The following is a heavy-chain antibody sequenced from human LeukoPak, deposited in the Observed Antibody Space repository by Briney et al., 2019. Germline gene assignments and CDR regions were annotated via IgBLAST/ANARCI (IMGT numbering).Heavy chain of an antibody. J-gene: IGHJ4*02. CDR2: INHSGST. CDR3: ARRSGWSHPFDY. Sequence: SETLSLTCAVYGGSFSGYYWSWIRQPPGKGLEWIGEINHSGSTNYNPSLKSRVTISVDTSKNQFSLKLSSVTAADTAVYYCARRSGWSHPFDYWGQGTLVTVSS. D-gene: IGHD6-19*01. CDR1: GGSFSGYY. V-gene: IGHV4-34*01.